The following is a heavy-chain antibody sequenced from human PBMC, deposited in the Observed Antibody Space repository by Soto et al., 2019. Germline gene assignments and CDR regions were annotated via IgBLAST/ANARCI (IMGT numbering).Heavy chain of an antibody. Sequence: PGESLKISCKASGYSFRTYWIGWVRHMPGKGLEWMGIFYPVDSDTRYGPSLQGQVTISADKSISTAFLQWSSLKASDTAIYYCVRGAQGGYAYVYWGPATLVSVS. CDR3: VRGAQGGYAYVY. CDR1: GYSFRTYW. D-gene: IGHD3-16*01. V-gene: IGHV5-51*01. J-gene: IGHJ4*01. CDR2: FYPVDSDT.